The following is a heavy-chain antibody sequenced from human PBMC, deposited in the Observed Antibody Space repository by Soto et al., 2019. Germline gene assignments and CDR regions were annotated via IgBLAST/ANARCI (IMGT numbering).Heavy chain of an antibody. CDR3: ASWPRXCSSTSCYTGHYYGTDV. V-gene: IGHV1-69*13. J-gene: IGHJ6*02. Sequence: SVKVSCKASGGTFSSYAISWVRQAPGQGLEWMGGIIPIFGTANYAQKFQGRVTITADESTSTAYMELSSLRSEDTAVYYCASWPRXCSSTSCYTGHYYGTDVWGQGTTVTVSS. D-gene: IGHD2-2*02. CDR1: GGTFSSYA. CDR2: IIPIFGTA.